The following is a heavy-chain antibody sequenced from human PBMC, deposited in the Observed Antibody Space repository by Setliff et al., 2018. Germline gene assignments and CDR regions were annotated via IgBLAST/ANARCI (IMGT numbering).Heavy chain of an antibody. CDR3: ARGRQVHRHLVIVPAAAFDF. V-gene: IGHV1-2*07. CDR1: GYTFTDYY. D-gene: IGHD2-2*01. J-gene: IGHJ4*02. CDR2: INANGGAN. Sequence: ASVKVSCKASGYTFTDYYIHWIRQAPGQGLEWMGWINANGGANGQSYKFRGRVAMTWDTSISTVFMELNRLTSDDTAVYYCARGRQVHRHLVIVPAAAFDFWGQGARVTVSS.